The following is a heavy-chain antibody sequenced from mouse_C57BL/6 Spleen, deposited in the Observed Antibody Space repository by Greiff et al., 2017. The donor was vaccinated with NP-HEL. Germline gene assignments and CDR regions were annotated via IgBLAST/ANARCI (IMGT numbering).Heavy chain of an antibody. J-gene: IGHJ3*01. D-gene: IGHD1-1*01. CDR2: IDPSDSET. CDR3: ATSHYDGYTPFGY. Sequence: QVQLQQPGAELVRPGSSVKLSCKASGYTFTSYWMHWVKQRPIQGLEWIGNIDPSDSETHYNQKFKDKATLTVDKSSSTAYMQLSSLTSEDSAVYYCATSHYDGYTPFGYWGQGTLVTVSA. CDR1: GYTFTSYW. V-gene: IGHV1-52*01.